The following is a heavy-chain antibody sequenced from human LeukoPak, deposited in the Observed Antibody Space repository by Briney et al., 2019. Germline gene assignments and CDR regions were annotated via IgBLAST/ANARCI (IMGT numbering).Heavy chain of an antibody. D-gene: IGHD4-17*01. CDR2: IYTSGST. Sequence: SETLSLTCTVSGGSISSYYWSWIRQPAGKGLEWIGRIYTSGSTNHNPSLKSRVTMSVDTSKNQFSLKLSSVTAADTAVYYCARGTTTVTRYYYYYYMVVWGKGTTVTVSS. CDR1: GGSISSYY. V-gene: IGHV4-4*07. CDR3: ARGTTTVTRYYYYYYMVV. J-gene: IGHJ6*03.